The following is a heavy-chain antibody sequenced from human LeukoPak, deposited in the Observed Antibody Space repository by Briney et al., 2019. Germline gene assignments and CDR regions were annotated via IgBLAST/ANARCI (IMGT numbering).Heavy chain of an antibody. CDR3: ARGRITIFGEIDY. D-gene: IGHD3-3*01. J-gene: IGHJ4*02. V-gene: IGHV4-34*01. Sequence: PSETLSLTCAVYGGSFSGYYWSWIRQPPGKGLGWIGEINHSGSTNYNPSLKSRVTISVDTSKNQFSLKLSSVTAADTAVYYCARGRITIFGEIDYWGQGTLVTVSS. CDR2: INHSGST. CDR1: GGSFSGYY.